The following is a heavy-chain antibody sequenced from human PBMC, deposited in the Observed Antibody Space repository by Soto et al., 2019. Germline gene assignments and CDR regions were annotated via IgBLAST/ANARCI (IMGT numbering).Heavy chain of an antibody. CDR3: AKETYYDFWSGYQTLDV. Sequence: GGSLRLSCAASGFTFSSYAMSWVRQAPGKGLEWVSAISGSGGSTYYADSVKGRFTISRDNSKNTLYLQMNSLRAEDTAVYYCAKETYYDFWSGYQTLDVWGQGATVTVTS. CDR1: GFTFSSYA. CDR2: ISGSGGST. J-gene: IGHJ6*02. V-gene: IGHV3-23*01. D-gene: IGHD3-3*01.